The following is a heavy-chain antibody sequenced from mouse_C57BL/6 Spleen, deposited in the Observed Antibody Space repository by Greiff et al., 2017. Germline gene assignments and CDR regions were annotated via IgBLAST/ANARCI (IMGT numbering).Heavy chain of an antibody. J-gene: IGHJ1*01. CDR3: ARFYYGYGEGYF. CDR2: ITSSNGGT. V-gene: IGHV1-53*01. CDR1: AYTFTSSW. Sequence: QVQLQQPGPELVNPRASVKLCCKPSAYTFTSSWTPCLQQRPGQGLDWIGNITSSNGGTNYNEKFKSKATLTVDKSSSTAYRQLSSLTSEDSAVYYCARFYYGYGEGYF. D-gene: IGHD2-2*01.